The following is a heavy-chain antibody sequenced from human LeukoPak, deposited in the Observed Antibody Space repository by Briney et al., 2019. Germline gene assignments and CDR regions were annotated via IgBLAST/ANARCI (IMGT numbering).Heavy chain of an antibody. Sequence: ASVNVSCKASGYTFTSYGISWVRQAPGQGLEWMGWISAYNGNTNYAQKLQGRVTMTTDTSTSTVYMELSSLRSEDTAVYYCAREPYDSSGQPRSGFDYWGQGTLVTVSS. J-gene: IGHJ4*02. CDR2: ISAYNGNT. CDR3: AREPYDSSGQPRSGFDY. D-gene: IGHD3-22*01. V-gene: IGHV1-18*01. CDR1: GYTFTSYG.